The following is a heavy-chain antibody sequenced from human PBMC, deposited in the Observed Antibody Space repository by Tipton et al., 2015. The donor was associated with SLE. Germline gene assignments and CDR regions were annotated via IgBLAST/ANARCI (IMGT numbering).Heavy chain of an antibody. D-gene: IGHD2-21*01. J-gene: IGHJ4*02. Sequence: SLRLSCAASGFTFRTYAMAWVRQSPGKGLEWVSLISGGGGSTHYADSLRGRFTISRDNSKNTLSLQLNTLRADDTAIYYCAKDRYCGGGTCFASYIDLWGQGTPVTVSS. V-gene: IGHV3-23*01. CDR3: AKDRYCGGGTCFASYIDL. CDR2: ISGGGGST. CDR1: GFTFRTYA.